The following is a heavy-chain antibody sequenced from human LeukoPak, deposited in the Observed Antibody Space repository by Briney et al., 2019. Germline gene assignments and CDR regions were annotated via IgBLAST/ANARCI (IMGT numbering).Heavy chain of an antibody. CDR3: ARRTKTYDYDSSGYYEDY. J-gene: IGHJ4*02. CDR1: GYTFTSYG. Sequence: ASVKVSCKASGYTFTSYGISWVRQAPGQGLEWMGWISVHNGNTNLAQKLQGRVTMTTDTSTSTAYMELRSLRSDGTAVYYCARRTKTYDYDSSGYYEDYWGQGTLVTVSS. D-gene: IGHD3-22*01. V-gene: IGHV1-18*01. CDR2: ISVHNGNT.